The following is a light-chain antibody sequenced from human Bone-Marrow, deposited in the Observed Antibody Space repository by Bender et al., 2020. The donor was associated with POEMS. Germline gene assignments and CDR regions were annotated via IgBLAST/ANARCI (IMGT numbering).Light chain of an antibody. V-gene: IGLV2-8*01. Sequence: QSALTQPPSASGSPGQSVTISCTGTSSDVGGYERVSWHQQHPGKAPKLIIFKVTERPSGVPDRFSGSRSGNTASLTVSGLQAEDEADYYCCSYTVGTSSVFGGGTRLTVL. CDR1: SSDVGGYER. CDR3: CSYTVGTSSV. J-gene: IGLJ2*01. CDR2: KVT.